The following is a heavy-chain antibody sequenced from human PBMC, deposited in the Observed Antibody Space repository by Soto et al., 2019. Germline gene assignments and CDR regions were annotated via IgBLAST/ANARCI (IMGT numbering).Heavy chain of an antibody. CDR3: ARGPRVADYDFWSGYFGLGMDV. D-gene: IGHD3-3*01. CDR1: GYTFTGYY. CDR2: INPNSGGT. V-gene: IGHV1-2*04. J-gene: IGHJ6*02. Sequence: SSVKVSCKASGYTFTGYYMHWVRQAPGQGLEWMGWINPNSGGTNYAQKFQGWVTMTRDTSISTAYMELSRLRSDDTAVYYCARGPRVADYDFWSGYFGLGMDVWGQGTTVIVSS.